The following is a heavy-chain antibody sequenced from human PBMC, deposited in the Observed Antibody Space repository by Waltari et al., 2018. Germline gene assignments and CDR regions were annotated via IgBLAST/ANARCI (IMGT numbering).Heavy chain of an antibody. CDR2: IIPILGIA. J-gene: IGHJ4*02. CDR1: GGTFSSYT. Sequence: QVQLVQSGAEVKKPGSSVKVSCKASGGTFSSYTISWVRQAPGQGLEWMGRIIPILGIANYAQKFQGRVTITEDKSTSTAYMELSSLRSEDTAVYYCAREFSTVTTRRGYFDYWGQGTLVTVSS. V-gene: IGHV1-69*08. CDR3: AREFSTVTTRRGYFDY. D-gene: IGHD4-17*01.